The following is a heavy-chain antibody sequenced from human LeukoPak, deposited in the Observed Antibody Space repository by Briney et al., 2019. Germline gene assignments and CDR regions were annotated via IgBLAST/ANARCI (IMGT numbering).Heavy chain of an antibody. V-gene: IGHV3-53*01. CDR1: GFTVSSNY. CDR3: ARDGHLWSGPPLEAFDI. Sequence: PGGSLRLSCAASGFTVSSNYMSWVRQAPGKGLEWVSVIYSGGSTYYADSVKGRFTISRDNSKNTLYLQMNSLRAEDTAVYYCARDGHLWSGPPLEAFDIWGQGTMVTVSS. D-gene: IGHD3-10*02. J-gene: IGHJ3*02. CDR2: IYSGGST.